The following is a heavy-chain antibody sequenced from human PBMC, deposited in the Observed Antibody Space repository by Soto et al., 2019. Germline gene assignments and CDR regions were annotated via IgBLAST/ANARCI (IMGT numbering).Heavy chain of an antibody. Sequence: QVQLHQWGAGLVRPSETLALTCAVNGGSFSTNHWNWIRQSPGKGLEWIGEISPDGATNFNPTLNSRLSMSVETSKRQFSLHLTSVTAADTAVYFCARGLAAQSFYFDFWGQGTLVTVSS. V-gene: IGHV4-34*01. D-gene: IGHD3-16*02. J-gene: IGHJ4*02. CDR3: ARGLAAQSFYFDF. CDR1: GGSFSTNH. CDR2: ISPDGAT.